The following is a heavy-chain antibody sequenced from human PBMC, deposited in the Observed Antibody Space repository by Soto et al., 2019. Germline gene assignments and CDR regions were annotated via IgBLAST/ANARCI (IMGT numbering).Heavy chain of an antibody. J-gene: IGHJ6*02. D-gene: IGHD3-9*01. CDR3: ARAVVLTFARFYDMDV. CDR2: LIPKFGTT. CDR1: GGTFSSYS. Sequence: QVQLVQSGAEVKTPGSSVKVSCKASGGTFSSYSINWVRQAPGQGLEWMGRLIPKFGTTDYAQRFQGRVTFTADEPTSTASMEMTNLTSEDTAVYYCARAVVLTFARFYDMDVWGQGTTVTVSS. V-gene: IGHV1-69*18.